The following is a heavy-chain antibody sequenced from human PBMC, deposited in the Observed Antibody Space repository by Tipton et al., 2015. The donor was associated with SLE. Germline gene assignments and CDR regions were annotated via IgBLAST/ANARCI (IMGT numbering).Heavy chain of an antibody. J-gene: IGHJ4*02. V-gene: IGHV3-23*03. CDR2: IYSGGSTP. Sequence: SLRLSCAASGFTFDEYAMHWVRQAPGKGLEWVSLIYSGGSTPHSADSVKGRFSISRDDSKNTLYLQMNSLRAEDTAVYYCARFLAGTWSGNYFDYWGQGTLAIVSS. D-gene: IGHD6-19*01. CDR3: ARFLAGTWSGNYFDY. CDR1: GFTFDEYA.